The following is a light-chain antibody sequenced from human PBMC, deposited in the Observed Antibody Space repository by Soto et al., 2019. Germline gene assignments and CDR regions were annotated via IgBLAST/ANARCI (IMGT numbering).Light chain of an antibody. CDR2: EVT. Sequence: QSVLTQPASVSGSPGQSITISCTGTSSDVGGYDYVSWYQQHPDKAPKLIVYEVTHRPSGVSNRFSGSKSGNMASLTISGLQAEDEADYYCSSLTSGSTRVFGTGTKLTVL. CDR3: SSLTSGSTRV. J-gene: IGLJ1*01. CDR1: SSDVGGYDY. V-gene: IGLV2-14*01.